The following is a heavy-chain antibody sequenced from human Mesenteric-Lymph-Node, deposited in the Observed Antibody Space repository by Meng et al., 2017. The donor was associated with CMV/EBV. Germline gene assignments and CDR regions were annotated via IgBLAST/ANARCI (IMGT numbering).Heavy chain of an antibody. D-gene: IGHD2-2*01. V-gene: IGHV4-59*01. J-gene: IGHJ5*02. Sequence: GSLRLSCTVSGDSISSYFWSWIRQPPGKGLEWIGYIYYSDSESTNYNPSLKSRVTISVDTSKNQFSLKLRSVVAADAAVYCCARIRVPAAVTPRGWIGRWGQGALVTVSS. CDR1: GDSISSYF. CDR2: IYYSDSEST. CDR3: ARIRVPAAVTPRGWIGR.